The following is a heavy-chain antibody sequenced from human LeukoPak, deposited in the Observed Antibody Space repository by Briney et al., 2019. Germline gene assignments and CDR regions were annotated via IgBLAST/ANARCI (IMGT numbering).Heavy chain of an antibody. CDR2: ISPNSGDT. V-gene: IGHV1-2*02. D-gene: IGHD6-19*01. CDR1: GYTFTGHY. J-gene: IGHJ6*03. Sequence: GASVKVSRKASGYTFTGHYMHWVRQAPGQGLEWMGWISPNSGDTDYAQKFQGRVTMTRDTSISTAYMELRRLRSDDTAVYYCARAAIAVAGDYHYHYMDVWGKGTTVTVSS. CDR3: ARAAIAVAGDYHYHYMDV.